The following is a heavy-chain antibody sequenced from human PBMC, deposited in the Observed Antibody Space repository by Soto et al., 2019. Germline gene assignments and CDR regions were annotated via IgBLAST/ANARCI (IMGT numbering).Heavy chain of an antibody. D-gene: IGHD7-27*01. CDR2: ISGSGGST. CDR3: AKDGADLGWFDP. CDR1: GFTFSSYA. J-gene: IGHJ5*02. V-gene: IGHV3-23*01. Sequence: EVQLLESGGGLVQPGGSLRLSCAASGFTFSSYAMSWVRQTPGKGLEWVSAISGSGGSTYYADSVKGRFTISRDNSKNTLYLQMNSLRAEDTAVYYCAKDGADLGWFDPWGQGTLVTVSS.